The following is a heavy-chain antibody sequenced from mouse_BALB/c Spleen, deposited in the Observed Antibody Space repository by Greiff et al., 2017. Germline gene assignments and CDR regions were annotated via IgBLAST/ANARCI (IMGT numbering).Heavy chain of an antibody. CDR2: ILPGSGST. CDR3: ARGNDDGYWFAY. D-gene: IGHD2-3*01. Sequence: VKLVESGAELMKPGASVKISCKATGYTFSSYWIEWVKQRPGHGLEWIGEILPGSGSTNYNEKFKGKATFTADTSSNTAYMQLSSLTSEDSAVYYCARGNDDGYWFAYWGQGTLVTVSA. J-gene: IGHJ3*01. CDR1: GYTFSSYW. V-gene: IGHV1-9*01.